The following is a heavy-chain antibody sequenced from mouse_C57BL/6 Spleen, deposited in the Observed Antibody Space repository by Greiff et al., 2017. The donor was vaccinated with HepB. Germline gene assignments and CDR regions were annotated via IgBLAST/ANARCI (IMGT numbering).Heavy chain of an antibody. Sequence: VQLQESGPELVKPGASVKISCKASGYAFSSSWMNWVKQRPGKGLEWIGRIYPGDGDTNYNGKFKGKATLTADKSSSTAYMQLSSLTSEDSAVYFSARPDSSGYGDYFDYWGQGTTLTVSS. J-gene: IGHJ2*01. CDR2: IYPGDGDT. CDR1: GYAFSSSW. CDR3: ARPDSSGYGDYFDY. D-gene: IGHD3-2*02. V-gene: IGHV1-82*01.